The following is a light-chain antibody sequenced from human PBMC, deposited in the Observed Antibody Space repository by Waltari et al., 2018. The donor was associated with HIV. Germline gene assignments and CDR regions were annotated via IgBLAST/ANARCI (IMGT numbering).Light chain of an antibody. V-gene: IGLV1-44*01. CDR3: AAWDDSLNGVV. CDR2: NNN. J-gene: IGLJ3*02. Sequence: QSVLTQPPSASGTPGQRVSISCSGSSSNIGTRTVNWFQQLPGTAPTLLIYNNNQRPSGVPDRFSGSKSGTSASLAISGLQSEDEAAYYCAAWDDSLNGVVFGGGTKLDVL. CDR1: SSNIGTRT.